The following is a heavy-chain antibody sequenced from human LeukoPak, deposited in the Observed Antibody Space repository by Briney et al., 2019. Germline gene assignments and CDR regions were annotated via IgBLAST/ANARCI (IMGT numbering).Heavy chain of an antibody. J-gene: IGHJ5*02. CDR1: GFTFSSYA. CDR3: AKVGDGHCSSTSCYGWFDP. Sequence: PGGSLRLSCAASGFTFSSYAMSWVRQAPGKRLEWVSAISGSGGSTYYADSVKGRFTISRDNSKNTLYVQMNSLRAEDTAVYYCAKVGDGHCSSTSCYGWFDPWGQGTLVTVSS. D-gene: IGHD2-2*01. V-gene: IGHV3-23*01. CDR2: ISGSGGST.